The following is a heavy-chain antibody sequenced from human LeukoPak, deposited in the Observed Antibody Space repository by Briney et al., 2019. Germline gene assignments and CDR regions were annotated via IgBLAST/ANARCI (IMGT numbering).Heavy chain of an antibody. V-gene: IGHV3-7*04. CDR2: IKQDGSEK. D-gene: IGHD3-10*01. CDR3: ARSIYYGSGTSSKILDY. CDR1: GFTFSGYW. Sequence: QPGGSLRLSCAASGFTFSGYWMSWVRQAPGKGLEWVANIKQDGSEKYYVDSVKGRFTISRDNAKNSLFLQMNSLRAEDTAVYFCARSIYYGSGTSSKILDYWGQGTLVTVSS. J-gene: IGHJ4*02.